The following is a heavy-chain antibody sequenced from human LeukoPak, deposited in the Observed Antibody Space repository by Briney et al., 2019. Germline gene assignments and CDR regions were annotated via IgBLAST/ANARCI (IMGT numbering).Heavy chain of an antibody. D-gene: IGHD3-10*01. CDR2: ISAYNGNT. Sequence: ASVKVSCKASGYTFTSYGISWVRQAPGQGLEWMGWISAYNGNTNYAQKLQGRVTMTTDTSTSTAYMELRSLRSDDTAVYYCARVVLWFGGLGWFDPWGQGTLVTVSS. CDR1: GYTFTSYG. CDR3: ARVVLWFGGLGWFDP. V-gene: IGHV1-18*01. J-gene: IGHJ5*02.